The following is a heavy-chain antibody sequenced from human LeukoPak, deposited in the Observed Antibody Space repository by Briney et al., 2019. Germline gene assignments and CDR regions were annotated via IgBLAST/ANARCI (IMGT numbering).Heavy chain of an antibody. CDR2: ITSAGGYT. CDR3: ATSGGFVLPNAITGNWYMDV. Sequence: GRSLRLSCGASGFTFSDYSMNWVRQAPGKGLAWVASITSAGGYTYYADSVKGRFTISRDNAQNSLFLQMNSLRAEDTAVYFCATSGGFVLPNAITGNWYMDVWGRGTSATVSS. V-gene: IGHV3-21*01. D-gene: IGHD2-2*01. J-gene: IGHJ6*03. CDR1: GFTFSDYS.